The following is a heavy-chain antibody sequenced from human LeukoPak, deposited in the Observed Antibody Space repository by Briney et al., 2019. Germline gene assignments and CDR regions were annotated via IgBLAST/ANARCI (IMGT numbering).Heavy chain of an antibody. CDR3: AKLKVLVVPAATDY. J-gene: IGHJ4*02. CDR2: ISGSGGST. D-gene: IGHD2-2*01. CDR1: GFTFSSYA. V-gene: IGHV3-23*01. Sequence: GGSLRLSCAASGFTFSSYAMSWVRQAPGKGLEWVTAISGSGGSTYYADSVKGRFTISRDNSKNTLYLQMNSPRAEDTAVYYCAKLKVLVVPAATDYWGQGTLVTVSS.